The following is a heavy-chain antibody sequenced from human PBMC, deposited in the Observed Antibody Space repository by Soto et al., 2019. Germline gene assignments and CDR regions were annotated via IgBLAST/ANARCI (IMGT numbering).Heavy chain of an antibody. CDR3: AKESVGANYCYYGRDV. D-gene: IGHD1-26*01. J-gene: IGHJ6*02. CDR2: VSFDSKNK. CDR1: GFSFDSYS. Sequence: GGSLRLSCAGSGFSFDSYSMHWVRQSPGKGLEWVATVSFDSKNKYYIDSVEGRFTLSRDNAKNLLYLQMNSLRHEDTAVYYCAKESVGANYCYYGRDVWGPGTTVTVSS. V-gene: IGHV3-30*18.